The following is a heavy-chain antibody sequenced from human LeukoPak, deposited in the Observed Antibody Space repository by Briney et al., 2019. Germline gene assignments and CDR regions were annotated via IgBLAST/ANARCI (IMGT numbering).Heavy chain of an antibody. CDR3: ARLYSGFPIDY. CDR1: GGSISSYY. CDR2: IYYSGST. J-gene: IGHJ4*02. V-gene: IGHV4-59*08. D-gene: IGHD5-12*01. Sequence: HSETLSLTCTVSGGSISSYYWSWIRQPPGKGLEWIGYIYYSGSTNYNPSLKSRVTISVDTSKNQFSLKLSSVTAADTAVYYCARLYSGFPIDYWGQGTLVTVSS.